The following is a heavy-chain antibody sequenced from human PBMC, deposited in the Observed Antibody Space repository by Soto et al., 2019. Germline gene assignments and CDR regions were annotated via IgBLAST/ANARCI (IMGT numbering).Heavy chain of an antibody. Sequence: QVQLVQSGAEVKKPGSSVKVSCKASGGTFSSYAISWVRQAPGQGLEWMGGIIPIFGTANYAQKFQGRVTITADESTSTAYMERSSLRSEDTAVYYCARGPEGYYYDSSGYLFWPPDYWGQGTLVTVSS. CDR2: IIPIFGTA. J-gene: IGHJ4*02. CDR1: GGTFSSYA. D-gene: IGHD3-22*01. CDR3: ARGPEGYYYDSSGYLFWPPDY. V-gene: IGHV1-69*01.